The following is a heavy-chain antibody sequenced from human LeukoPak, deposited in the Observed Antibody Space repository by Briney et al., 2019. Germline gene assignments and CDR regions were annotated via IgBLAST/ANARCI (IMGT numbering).Heavy chain of an antibody. CDR1: GYTFTGYY. V-gene: IGHV1-2*02. D-gene: IGHD6-19*01. Sequence: GASVKVSCKASGYTFTGYYMHWVRQAPGQGLEWIGWINPNSCGTNYAEKFQCRVTMNRDTAISAAYMELSRLRSDDTAVYYCARGLSSGWSPGNWFDPWGQGTLVTVSS. CDR3: ARGLSSGWSPGNWFDP. CDR2: INPNSCGT. J-gene: IGHJ5*02.